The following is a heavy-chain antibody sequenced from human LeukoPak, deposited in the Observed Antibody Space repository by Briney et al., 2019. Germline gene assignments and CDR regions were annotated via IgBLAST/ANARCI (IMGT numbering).Heavy chain of an antibody. V-gene: IGHV3-48*03. CDR2: ISSSGSTI. Sequence: TAGSLRLSCAASGFTFTNYEMIWVRQAPGKGLEWISYISSSGSTIYYADSVKGRFTMSRDNAKNSVHLQMNSLRAEDTAVYYCARETLYSDYEGNYIDYWGQGTLVTVSS. J-gene: IGHJ4*02. CDR3: ARETLYSDYEGNYIDY. CDR1: GFTFTNYE. D-gene: IGHD4-11*01.